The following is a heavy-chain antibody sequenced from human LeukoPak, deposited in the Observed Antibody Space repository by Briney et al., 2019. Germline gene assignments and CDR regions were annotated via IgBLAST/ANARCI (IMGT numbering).Heavy chain of an antibody. CDR3: ARVPNRSGDGYNFDY. D-gene: IGHD5-24*01. V-gene: IGHV4-31*03. CDR1: GGSISSGGYY. J-gene: IGHJ4*02. Sequence: TLSLACTVSGGSISSGGYYESWIRQHPGKGLEWIGYIYYSGSTYYNPSLKSRVTISVDTSKNQFSLKLSSVTAADTAVYYCARVPNRSGDGYNFDYWGQGTLVTVSS. CDR2: IYYSGST.